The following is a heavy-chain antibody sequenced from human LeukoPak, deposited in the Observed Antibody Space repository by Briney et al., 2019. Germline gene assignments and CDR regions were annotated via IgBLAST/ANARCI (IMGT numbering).Heavy chain of an antibody. CDR3: APLSGSYFGDDAFDI. V-gene: IGHV3-64*01. CDR2: ISSNGGST. J-gene: IGHJ3*02. D-gene: IGHD1-26*01. CDR1: GFTFSSYA. Sequence: GGSLRLSCAASGFTFSSYAMHWVRQAPGKGLEYVSGISSNGGSTYYANSVKGRFTISRDNSKNTLYLQMGSLRAEDMAVYYCAPLSGSYFGDDAFDIWGQGTMVTVSS.